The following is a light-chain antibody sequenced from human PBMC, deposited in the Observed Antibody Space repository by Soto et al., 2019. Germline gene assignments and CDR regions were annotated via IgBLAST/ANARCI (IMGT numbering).Light chain of an antibody. V-gene: IGKV1-5*01. CDR3: QQYNRYLGT. CDR2: DAS. Sequence: EIQMTQSPSTLSASVGDRVTITCRASQSISSWLAWYQQKPGKAPKLLIYDASSLESGVPSRFSGSGSGTEFTLTISSLQPDYFASYYCQQYNRYLGTFGQGTKVEIK. CDR1: QSISSW. J-gene: IGKJ1*01.